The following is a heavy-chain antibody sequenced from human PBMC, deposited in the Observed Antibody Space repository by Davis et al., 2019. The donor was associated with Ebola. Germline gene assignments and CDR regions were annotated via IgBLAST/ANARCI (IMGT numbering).Heavy chain of an antibody. CDR2: INPNSGGT. D-gene: IGHD6-19*01. J-gene: IGHJ5*02. CDR3: ARDGPPGYSSGWYWTKANWFDP. CDR1: GYTFTGYY. Sequence: ASVKVSCKASGYTFTGYYMHWVRQAPGQGLEWMGWINPNSGGTHYAQKFQGRVTMTRDTSISTAYMELSRLRSDDTAVYYCARDGPPGYSSGWYWTKANWFDPWGQGTLVTVSS. V-gene: IGHV1-2*02.